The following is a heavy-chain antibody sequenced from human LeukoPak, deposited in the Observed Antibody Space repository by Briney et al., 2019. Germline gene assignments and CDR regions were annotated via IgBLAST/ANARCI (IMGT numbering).Heavy chain of an antibody. Sequence: GGSLRLSCAASGFTFSSYAMSRVRQAPGKGLEWVSAISGSGGSTYYADSVKGRFTISRDNSKNTLYLQMNSLRAEDTAVYYCAKDLPKYCSSTSCPLDYWGQGTLVTVSS. CDR3: AKDLPKYCSSTSCPLDY. J-gene: IGHJ4*02. V-gene: IGHV3-23*01. CDR1: GFTFSSYA. D-gene: IGHD2-2*01. CDR2: ISGSGGST.